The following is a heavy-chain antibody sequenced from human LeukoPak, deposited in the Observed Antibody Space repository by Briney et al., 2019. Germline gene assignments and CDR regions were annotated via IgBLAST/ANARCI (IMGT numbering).Heavy chain of an antibody. CDR1: GFTFSSYW. CDR3: AREGIDIVVVPAAMLYYYYGMDV. J-gene: IGHJ6*02. D-gene: IGHD2-2*01. Sequence: TGGSLRLSCAASGFTFSSYWMNWVRQAPGKGLEWVANIKQDGSEKYYVDSVKGRFTISRDNAKNSLYLQMNSLRAEDTAVYYCAREGIDIVVVPAAMLYYYYGMDVWGQGTTVTVSS. V-gene: IGHV3-7*01. CDR2: IKQDGSEK.